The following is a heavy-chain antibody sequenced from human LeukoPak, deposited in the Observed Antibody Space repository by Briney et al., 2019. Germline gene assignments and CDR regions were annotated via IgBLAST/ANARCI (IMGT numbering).Heavy chain of an antibody. J-gene: IGHJ4*02. Sequence: PGGSLRLSCAASGFTFSSYWMSWVRQAPGKGLEWVSAISGSGGSTYYADSVQGRFTISRDTSRNTLYLQMNSLRAEDTAMYYCTRDSTTFRFGYWGQGTLVTVSS. CDR3: TRDSTTFRFGY. V-gene: IGHV3-23*01. D-gene: IGHD2/OR15-2a*01. CDR1: GFTFSSYW. CDR2: ISGSGGST.